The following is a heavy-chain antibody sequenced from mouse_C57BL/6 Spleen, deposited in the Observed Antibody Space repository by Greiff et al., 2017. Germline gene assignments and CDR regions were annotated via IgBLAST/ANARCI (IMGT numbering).Heavy chain of an antibody. J-gene: IGHJ2*01. D-gene: IGHD2-3*01. CDR1: GFTFSSYG. CDR2: ISSGGSYT. Sequence: EVKLVESGGDLVKPGGSLKLSCAASGFTFSSYGMSWVRQTPDKRLEWVATISSGGSYTYYPDSVKGRFTISRDNAKNTLYLQMSSLKSEDTAMYYCARYDGYYGYWGQGTTLTVSS. V-gene: IGHV5-6*01. CDR3: ARYDGYYGY.